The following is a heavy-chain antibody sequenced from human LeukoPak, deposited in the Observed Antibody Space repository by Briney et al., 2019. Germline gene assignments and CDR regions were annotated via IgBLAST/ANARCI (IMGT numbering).Heavy chain of an antibody. CDR1: GYTLNEVS. CDR2: FDPKNDEI. V-gene: IGHV1-24*01. CDR3: AKVVSGNLYSPCD. Sequence: ASVKVSCKVSGYTLNEVSMHWVRQAPGKGLEWMGGFDPGKGLEWMGGFDPKNDEIIYAQKFQGRVTMTEDTSTDTVYMELSSLRSEDTAVYYCAKVVSGNLYSPCDWGQGTLVTVSS. J-gene: IGHJ4*02. D-gene: IGHD3-10*01.